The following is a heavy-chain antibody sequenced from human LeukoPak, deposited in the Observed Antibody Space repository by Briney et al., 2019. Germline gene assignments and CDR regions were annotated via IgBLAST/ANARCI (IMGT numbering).Heavy chain of an antibody. CDR3: ARGRHVETSMVTEPLDY. Sequence: GGSLRLSCAASGFTFSSYGMHWVRQAPGKGLEWVAIMWYDGSNKYYADSVKGRFTISRDNSKNTLYLQMNSLRAEDTAVYYCARGRHVETSMVTEPLDYWGQGTLVTVSS. D-gene: IGHD5-18*01. CDR1: GFTFSSYG. V-gene: IGHV3-33*01. CDR2: MWYDGSNK. J-gene: IGHJ4*02.